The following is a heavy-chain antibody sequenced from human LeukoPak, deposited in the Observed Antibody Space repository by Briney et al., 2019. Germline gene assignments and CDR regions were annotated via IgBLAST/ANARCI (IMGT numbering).Heavy chain of an antibody. Sequence: GRSLRLSCAASGFTFDDYAMHWVRHAPGKGLEWVSGISWNSGSIGYADSVKGRFTISRDNAKNSLYLQMNSLRAEDMALYYCAKDRGNYYDSSGPFDYWGQGTLVTVSS. V-gene: IGHV3-9*03. CDR2: ISWNSGSI. J-gene: IGHJ4*02. D-gene: IGHD3-22*01. CDR1: GFTFDDYA. CDR3: AKDRGNYYDSSGPFDY.